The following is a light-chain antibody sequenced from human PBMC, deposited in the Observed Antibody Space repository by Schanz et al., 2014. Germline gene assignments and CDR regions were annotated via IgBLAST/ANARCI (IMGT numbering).Light chain of an antibody. Sequence: QSALTQPASVSGSPGQSITISCTGTSSDVGGYNYVSWYQQHPGKAPKLMIYDVSNRPSGVSNRFSGSKSGNTASLTISGLQVEDGADYYCSSYAGSSTFGDVVFGGGTKLTVL. CDR2: DVS. J-gene: IGLJ2*01. V-gene: IGLV2-14*01. CDR1: SSDVGGYNY. CDR3: SSYAGSSTFGDVV.